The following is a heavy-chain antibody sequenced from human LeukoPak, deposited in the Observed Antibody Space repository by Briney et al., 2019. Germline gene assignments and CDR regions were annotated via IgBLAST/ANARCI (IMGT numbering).Heavy chain of an antibody. J-gene: IGHJ4*02. D-gene: IGHD1-26*01. Sequence: PSETLSLTCAVYGGSFSGYYWSWIRQPPGKGLEWIGEINHSGSTNYNPSLKSRVTISVDTSKNQFSLKLSSVTAADTAVYYCASWETTLDYWGQGTLVTVSS. CDR1: GGSFSGYY. V-gene: IGHV4-34*01. CDR2: INHSGST. CDR3: ASWETTLDY.